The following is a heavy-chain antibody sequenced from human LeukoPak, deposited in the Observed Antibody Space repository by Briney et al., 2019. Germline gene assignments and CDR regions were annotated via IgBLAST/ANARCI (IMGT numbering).Heavy chain of an antibody. D-gene: IGHD3-22*01. J-gene: IGHJ5*02. CDR3: ARDIFTMIVVVITYNWFDP. CDR1: GGSISSGGYY. V-gene: IGHV4-30-2*01. Sequence: SETLSLTCTVSGGSISSGGYYWSWIRQPPGKGLEWIGYIYHSGSTYYNPSLKSRVTISVDRSKNQFSLKLSSVTAADTAVYYCARDIFTMIVVVITYNWFDPWGQGTLVTVSS. CDR2: IYHSGST.